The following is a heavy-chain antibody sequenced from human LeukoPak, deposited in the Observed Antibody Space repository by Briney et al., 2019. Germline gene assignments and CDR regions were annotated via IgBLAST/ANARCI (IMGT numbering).Heavy chain of an antibody. CDR2: FYFSGSS. D-gene: IGHD1-26*01. CDR3: AERGVGPTTDAFDI. J-gene: IGHJ3*02. Sequence: SETLSLTCSVSGGSVSSSNFYWGWVRQAPRKGLEWIGSFYFSGSSFHNPSLKSRVLMSGDKSKNHLSLKLRSVTAADTAVYYCAERGVGPTTDAFDIWGRGTMVTVSS. V-gene: IGHV4-39*07. CDR1: GGSVSSSNFY.